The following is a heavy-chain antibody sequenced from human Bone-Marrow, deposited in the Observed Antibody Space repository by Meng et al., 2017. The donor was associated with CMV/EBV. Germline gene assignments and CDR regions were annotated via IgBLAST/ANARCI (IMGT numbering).Heavy chain of an antibody. J-gene: IGHJ6*02. Sequence: GGSLRLSCAASGFTFDDYAMHWVRQAPGKGLEWVSVIYSGGSTNYAESVKGRFTISRDNSKNTLYLQMNSLRAEDTAVYYCARGVLPNHYYYYGMDVWGQGTTVTVSS. V-gene: IGHV3-66*02. CDR1: GFTFDDYA. D-gene: IGHD2-8*01. CDR3: ARGVLPNHYYYYGMDV. CDR2: IYSGGST.